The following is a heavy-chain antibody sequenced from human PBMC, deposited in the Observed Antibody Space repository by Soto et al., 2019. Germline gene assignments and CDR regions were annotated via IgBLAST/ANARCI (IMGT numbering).Heavy chain of an antibody. J-gene: IGHJ6*01. D-gene: IGHD3-3*01. CDR1: GYTSTSYY. CDR2: INPSGGST. Sequence: VSMKVSCKESGYTSTSYYIHWVRQAPVQGLEWMGIINPSGGSTSYAQKFQGRVTMTRDTSTSTCYMELSSLRSEDTAVYYSARDRVRFLYWSHSKYYYYGLDVWG. CDR3: ARDRVRFLYWSHSKYYYYGLDV. V-gene: IGHV1-46*01.